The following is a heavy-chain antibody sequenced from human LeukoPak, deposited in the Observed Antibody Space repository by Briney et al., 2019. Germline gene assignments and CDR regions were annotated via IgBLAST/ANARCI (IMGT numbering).Heavy chain of an antibody. CDR1: GFTFSSYE. Sequence: GESLRLPCAASGFTFSSYEMNWVRQAPGKGLEWVSYISSSGSTIYYADSVKGRFTISRDNAKNSLYLQMNSLRAEDTAVYYCARDRGRPCGSILEPYYFDYWGQGTLLTVSS. D-gene: IGHD1-26*01. J-gene: IGHJ4*02. CDR3: ARDRGRPCGSILEPYYFDY. V-gene: IGHV3-48*03. CDR2: ISSSGSTI.